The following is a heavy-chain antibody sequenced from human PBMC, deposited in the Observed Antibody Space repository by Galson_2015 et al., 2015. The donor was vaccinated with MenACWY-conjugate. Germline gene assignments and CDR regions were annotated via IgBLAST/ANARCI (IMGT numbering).Heavy chain of an antibody. CDR2: IKSKTDGGTT. CDR1: GFTFSNAW. V-gene: IGHV3-15*01. J-gene: IGHJ4*02. CDR3: TGNPYGDYVPDY. D-gene: IGHD4-17*01. Sequence: SLRLSCAASGFTFSNAWMSWVRQAPGKGLEWVGRIKSKTDGGTTDYAAPVKGRFTISRDDSKNTLYLQMNSLKTEDTAVYYCTGNPYGDYVPDYWVQGTLFTVSS.